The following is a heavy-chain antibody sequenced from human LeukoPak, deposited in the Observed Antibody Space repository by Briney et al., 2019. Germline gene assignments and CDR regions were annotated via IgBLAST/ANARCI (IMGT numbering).Heavy chain of an antibody. J-gene: IGHJ3*02. V-gene: IGHV1-18*01. CDR3: ARFLRDDAFDI. CDR1: RYTLTSYG. Sequence: ASVKDSCKASRYTLTSYGISWVRQAPGRGLEWMGWISAYNGNTNYAQKLQGRVTMTTDTSTSTAYMELRSLRSDDTAVYYCARFLRDDAFDIWGQGTMVTVSS. D-gene: IGHD4-17*01. CDR2: ISAYNGNT.